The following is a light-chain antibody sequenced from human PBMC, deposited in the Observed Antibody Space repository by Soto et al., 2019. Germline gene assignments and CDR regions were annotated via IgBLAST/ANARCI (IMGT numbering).Light chain of an antibody. CDR1: SRDVGNYDY. V-gene: IGLV2-14*01. J-gene: IGLJ3*02. CDR3: NSYATTTWV. Sequence: QSVLTQPASVSGSPGQSITISCTGTSRDVGNYDYVSWYQHHPGKVPKLIIYEVSNRPSGVSDRFSGSKSGNTASLTISGPQAEDEADYYCNSYATTTWVFGGGTKVTVL. CDR2: EVS.